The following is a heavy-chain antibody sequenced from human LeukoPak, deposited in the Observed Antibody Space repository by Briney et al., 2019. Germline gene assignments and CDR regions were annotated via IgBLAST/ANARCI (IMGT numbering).Heavy chain of an antibody. CDR3: VRGRYSSGWFKDKNWFDP. CDR1: GVAISRGCYA. J-gene: IGHJ5*02. Sequence: PSETLSLTCAVSGVAISRGCYAWNWIRQPPGKGLEWIAYIYHRRTTYYNPSPKSRATISVDTAKNQFSLKLSSVTAADTAVYYCVRGRYSSGWFKDKNWFDPWGQGIPVTVSS. CDR2: IYHRRTT. D-gene: IGHD6-19*01. V-gene: IGHV4-30-4*07.